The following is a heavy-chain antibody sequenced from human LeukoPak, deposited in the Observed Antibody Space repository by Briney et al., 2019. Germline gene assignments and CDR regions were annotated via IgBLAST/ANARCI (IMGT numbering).Heavy chain of an antibody. Sequence: SKTLSLTCAVYGGSFSGYYWSWIRQPPGKGLEWIGEINHSGSTNYNPSLKSRLTISVDTSKNQFSLKLSSLTATDTAIYYCARIVATYDNGFDPWGQGTLVTVSS. CDR1: GGSFSGYY. V-gene: IGHV4-34*01. CDR3: ARIVATYDNGFDP. CDR2: INHSGST. J-gene: IGHJ5*02. D-gene: IGHD5-12*01.